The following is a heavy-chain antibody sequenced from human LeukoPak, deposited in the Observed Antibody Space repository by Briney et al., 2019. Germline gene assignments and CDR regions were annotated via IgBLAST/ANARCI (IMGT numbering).Heavy chain of an antibody. CDR3: ARVSYDY. J-gene: IGHJ4*02. V-gene: IGHV1-8*02. Sequence: ASVKVSCKASGGTFSSYAISWVRQAPGQGLEWMGWMNPNSGNTGYAQKFQGRVTMTRNTSISTAYMELSSLRSEDTAVYYCARVSYDYWGQGTLVTVSS. CDR1: GGTFSSYA. CDR2: MNPNSGNT.